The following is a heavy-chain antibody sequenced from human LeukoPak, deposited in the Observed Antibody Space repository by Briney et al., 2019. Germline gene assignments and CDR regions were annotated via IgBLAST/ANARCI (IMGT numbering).Heavy chain of an antibody. J-gene: IGHJ5*02. CDR1: GGSISSGSYY. CDR3: ARAGYCSSTSCFPNWFDP. CDR2: IYTGGST. D-gene: IGHD2-2*01. Sequence: PSQTLSLTCTVSGGSISSGSYYWSWIRQPAGKGLEWIGRIYTGGSTNYNPSLKSRVTISVDTSKNQFSLKLSSVTAADTAVYYCARAGYCSSTSCFPNWFDPWGQGTLVTVSS. V-gene: IGHV4-61*02.